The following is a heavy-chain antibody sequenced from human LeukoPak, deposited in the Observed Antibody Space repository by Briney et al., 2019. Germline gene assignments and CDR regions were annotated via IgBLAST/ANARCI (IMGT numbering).Heavy chain of an antibody. Sequence: SETLSLTCTVSGGSISSGDYYWSWIRQPPGKGLEWIGYIYYSGSTYYNPSLKSRVTISVDTSKNQFSLKLSSVTAADTAVYYCASSYYYGSGSYGNWFDPWGQGTLVTVSS. J-gene: IGHJ5*02. V-gene: IGHV4-30-4*01. CDR1: GGSISSGDYY. CDR3: ASSYYYGSGSYGNWFDP. D-gene: IGHD3-10*01. CDR2: IYYSGST.